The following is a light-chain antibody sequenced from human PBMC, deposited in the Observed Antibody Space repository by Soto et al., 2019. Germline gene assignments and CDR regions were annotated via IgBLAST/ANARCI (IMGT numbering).Light chain of an antibody. Sequence: QSVLTQPPSVSAAPGQKVTISCSGSSSNIENNYVSWYQHLPGTAPKLLIYDNNQRPSGIPDRFSGSASGTSATLGITGLQTGVEADYYCGTWDSSLSVVVFGGGTKLTVL. CDR1: SSNIENNY. CDR2: DNN. V-gene: IGLV1-51*01. J-gene: IGLJ2*01. CDR3: GTWDSSLSVVV.